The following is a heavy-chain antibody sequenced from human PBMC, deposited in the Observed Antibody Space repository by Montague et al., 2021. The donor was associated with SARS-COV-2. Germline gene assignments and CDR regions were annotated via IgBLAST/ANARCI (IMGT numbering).Heavy chain of an antibody. V-gene: IGHV3-23*01. CDR2: ITGSGGTT. CDR3: AKHRTGTTPFDY. Sequence: SLRLSCAASGFTFSSYAMSWVRQAPGKGLEWVSEITGSGGTTYYADSVKGRFTISRDNSKYTLFLQMHSLRAEDTAIYYCAKHRTGTTPFDYWGQGTLITASS. CDR1: GFTFSSYA. D-gene: IGHD1-7*01. J-gene: IGHJ4*02.